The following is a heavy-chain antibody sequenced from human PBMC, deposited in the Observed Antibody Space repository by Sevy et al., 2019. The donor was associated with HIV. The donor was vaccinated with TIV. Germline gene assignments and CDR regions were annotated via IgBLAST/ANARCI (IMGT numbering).Heavy chain of an antibody. V-gene: IGHV4-39*01. CDR3: ARHPTRIAVADPTILYFDY. D-gene: IGHD6-19*01. CDR2: IYYSGST. J-gene: IGHJ4*02. CDR1: GGSISSSSYY. Sequence: SETLSLTCTVSGGSISSSSYYWGWIRQPPGKGLEWIGSIYYSGSTYYNPSLKSRVTISVDTSKNQFSLKLSSVTAADTAVYYCARHPTRIAVADPTILYFDYWGQGTLVTVSS.